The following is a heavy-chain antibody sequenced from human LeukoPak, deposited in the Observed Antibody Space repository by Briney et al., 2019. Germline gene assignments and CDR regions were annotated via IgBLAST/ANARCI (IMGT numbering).Heavy chain of an antibody. D-gene: IGHD3-10*01. CDR3: ARNVSRGFDP. J-gene: IGHJ5*02. V-gene: IGHV4-61*01. CDR1: GGSVSGGTYY. Sequence: SETLSLTCTVSGGSVSGGTYYWTWIRQPPGKGLEWIGYISYSGATKYSPSLKSRVTISVDTSKNQFSLKLTSVTAADTAVYYCARNVSRGFDPWGQGTLVTVSS. CDR2: ISYSGAT.